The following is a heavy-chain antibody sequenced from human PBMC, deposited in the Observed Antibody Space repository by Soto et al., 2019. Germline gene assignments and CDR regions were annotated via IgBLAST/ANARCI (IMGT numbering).Heavy chain of an antibody. CDR3: ARANS. J-gene: IGHJ4*02. Sequence: SETLSLTCTVSGDSINNYYWSWIRQPPGKGLEWIGEINHSGSTNYNPSLKSRVTISVDKSKNQFSLKLSSVTAADTAVYYCARANSWGQGTLVTVSS. CDR2: INHSGST. CDR1: GDSINNYY. V-gene: IGHV4-34*01.